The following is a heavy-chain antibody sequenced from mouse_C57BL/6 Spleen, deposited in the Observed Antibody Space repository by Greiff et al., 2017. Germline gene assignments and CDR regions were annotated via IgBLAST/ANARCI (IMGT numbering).Heavy chain of an antibody. CDR1: GYTFTSYW. CDR3: ARSGYYGSCLYYAMDY. D-gene: IGHD1-1*01. V-gene: IGHV1-50*01. J-gene: IGHJ4*01. CDR2: IDPSDSYT. Sequence: QVQLKQPGAELVKPGASVKLSCKASGYTFTSYWMQWVKQRPGQGLEWIGEIDPSDSYTNYNQKFKGKATLTVDTSSSTAYMQLSSLTSEDSAVYYCARSGYYGSCLYYAMDYWGQGTSVTVSS.